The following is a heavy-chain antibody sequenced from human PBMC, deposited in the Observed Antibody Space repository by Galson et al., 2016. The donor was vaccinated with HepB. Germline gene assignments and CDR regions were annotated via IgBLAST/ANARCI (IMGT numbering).Heavy chain of an antibody. D-gene: IGHD6-13*01. CDR2: INTDGSST. CDR3: TRVHPEGIAAAGFQI. CDR1: GFPFSKYW. Sequence: SLRLSCAASGFPFSKYWMHWVRQAPGKGLVWVSRINTDGSSTTYADSVKGRFTISRDNAKNTLYLQMNSLRAEDTALYYCTRVHPEGIAAAGFQIWGQGTLVTVSS. V-gene: IGHV3-74*01. J-gene: IGHJ4*02.